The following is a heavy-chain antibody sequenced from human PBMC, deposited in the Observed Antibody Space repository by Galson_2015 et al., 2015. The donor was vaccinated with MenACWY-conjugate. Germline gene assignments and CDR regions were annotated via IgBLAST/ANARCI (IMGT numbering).Heavy chain of an antibody. CDR3: ARAHLGDGYDYVDP. J-gene: IGHJ5*02. V-gene: IGHV1-3*01. D-gene: IGHD5-18*01. Sequence: SVKVSCKASGSTFSNYAMHWLRQAPGQRLEYMGWINVGSGTTRSSQKFQDRFTIITDTSANTVYMELSSLRSEDTAVYFCARAHLGDGYDYVDPWGQGTLVTVSA. CDR1: GSTFSNYA. CDR2: INVGSGTT.